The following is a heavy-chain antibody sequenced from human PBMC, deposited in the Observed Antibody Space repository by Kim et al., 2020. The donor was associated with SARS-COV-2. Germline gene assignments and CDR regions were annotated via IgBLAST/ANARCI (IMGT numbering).Heavy chain of an antibody. CDR2: INPSGGST. J-gene: IGHJ6*02. CDR3: ARDVFDVLYCSSTSCYWDYYYYGMDV. Sequence: ASVKVSCKASGYTFTSYYMHWVRQAPGQGLEWMGIINPSGGSTSYAQKFQDRVTMTRDTSTSTVYMELSSLRSEDTAVYYCARDVFDVLYCSSTSCYWDYYYYGMDVWGQGTTVTVSS. D-gene: IGHD2-2*01. V-gene: IGHV1-46*01. CDR1: GYTFTSYY.